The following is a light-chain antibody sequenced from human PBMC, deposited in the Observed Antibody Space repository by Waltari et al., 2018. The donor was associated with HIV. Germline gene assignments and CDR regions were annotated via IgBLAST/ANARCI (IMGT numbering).Light chain of an antibody. CDR3: NSYTSTTTRWL. CDR2: DVG. J-gene: IGLJ3*02. V-gene: IGLV2-14*03. CDR1: SSDVGCYNY. Sequence: QSALTQPASVSGSPGQSIIISCTGTSSDVGCYNYVSWYQQHPGKAPKLIIFDVGNRPSGVSNRFSGSKSGNTASLTISGLQTEDEADYYCNSYTSTTTRWLFGGGTRLTVL.